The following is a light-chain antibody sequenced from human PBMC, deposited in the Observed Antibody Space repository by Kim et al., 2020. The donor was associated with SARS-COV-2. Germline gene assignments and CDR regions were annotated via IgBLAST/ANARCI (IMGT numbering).Light chain of an antibody. CDR3: QQGYNTPQT. V-gene: IGKV1-39*01. CDR1: QTISFY. CDR2: GAS. J-gene: IGKJ1*01. Sequence: DIQMTQSPSSLSASVGDRVTITCRASQTISFYLNWYQQRPGKSPKLLIYGASNLQSGVPSRFSGSGSGTHFTLTITNLQPEDFATYYCQQGYNTPQTFGQGTKVDIK.